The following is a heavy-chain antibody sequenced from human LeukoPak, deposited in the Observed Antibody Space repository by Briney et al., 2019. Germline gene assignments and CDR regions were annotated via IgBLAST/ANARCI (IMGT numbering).Heavy chain of an antibody. D-gene: IGHD3-3*01. J-gene: IGHJ6*03. CDR1: GSTFSSYG. Sequence: GGSLRLSCAASGSTFSSYGMHWVRQAPGKGLEWVAVISYDGSNKYYADSVKGRFTISRDNSKNTLYLQMNSLRAEDTAVYYCAKNYDFWSGEYYMDVWGKGTTVTVSS. CDR2: ISYDGSNK. CDR3: AKNYDFWSGEYYMDV. V-gene: IGHV3-30*18.